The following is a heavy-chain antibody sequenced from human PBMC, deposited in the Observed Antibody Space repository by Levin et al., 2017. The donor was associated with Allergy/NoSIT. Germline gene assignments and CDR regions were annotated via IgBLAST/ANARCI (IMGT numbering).Heavy chain of an antibody. CDR1: GFTFSKFW. V-gene: IGHV3-7*01. CDR2: IKHDGREK. D-gene: IGHD6-13*01. J-gene: IGHJ4*02. CDR3: ARDSWAAGFFDY. Sequence: PGGSLRLSCAASGFTFSKFWMSWVRQAPGKGPEWVANIKHDGREKYYVDSVKGRFTISRDNAKNSLYLQMNSLRADDTAIYYCARDSWAAGFFDYWDQGTLVTVSS.